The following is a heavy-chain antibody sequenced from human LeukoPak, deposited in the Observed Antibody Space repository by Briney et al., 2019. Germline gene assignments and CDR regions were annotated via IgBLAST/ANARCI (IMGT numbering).Heavy chain of an antibody. V-gene: IGHV3-15*05. CDR2: IKNRRAGGTT. D-gene: IGHD6-19*01. CDR1: GFSFSSAW. CDR3: FADIPNSSGWYVPIDY. J-gene: IGHJ4*02. Sequence: GGSLRLSCAASGFSFSSAWMIWVRPAPGKGLEWVGLIKNRRAGGTTDYAAPVKSRIIISRDDSKNRLYLQMNSLTTEDTAVYYCFADIPNSSGWYVPIDYWGQGTLVAVSS.